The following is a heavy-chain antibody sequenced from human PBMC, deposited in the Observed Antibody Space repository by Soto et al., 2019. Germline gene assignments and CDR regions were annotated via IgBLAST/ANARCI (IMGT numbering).Heavy chain of an antibody. CDR3: AKGTWIQSSYYYGMDV. J-gene: IGHJ6*02. V-gene: IGHV3-30*18. Sequence: QVQLVESGGGVVQPGRSLRLSCAASGFTFSSYGMHWVRQAPGKGLEWVAVISYDGSNKYYADSVKGRFTISRDNSKNTLYLQMNSLRAEDTAVYYCAKGTWIQSSYYYGMDVWFQGTTVTVSS. CDR2: ISYDGSNK. D-gene: IGHD5-18*01. CDR1: GFTFSSYG.